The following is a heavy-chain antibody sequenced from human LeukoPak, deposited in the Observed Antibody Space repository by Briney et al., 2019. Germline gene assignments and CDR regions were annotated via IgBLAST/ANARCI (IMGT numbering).Heavy chain of an antibody. CDR2: ISGSGGST. J-gene: IGHJ4*02. D-gene: IGHD6-13*01. CDR3: AKHSSTWHYFDY. Sequence: GGSLRLSCAASGFTFSSYAMSWVRQAPGKGLEWVSGISGSGGSTYYADSVKGRFTISRDNSKNTLYLQVNSLRAEDTAVYSCAKHSSTWHYFDYWGQGTLVTVSS. CDR1: GFTFSSYA. V-gene: IGHV3-23*01.